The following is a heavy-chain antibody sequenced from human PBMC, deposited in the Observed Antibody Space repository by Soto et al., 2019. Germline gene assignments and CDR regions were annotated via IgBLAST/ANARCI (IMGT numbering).Heavy chain of an antibody. CDR2: ISYDGSNK. CDR3: AKDMDVVRCLEWSDGMDV. CDR1: GVTFSSYG. V-gene: IGHV3-30*18. Sequence: QVQLVESGGGVVQPGRSLRLSCAASGVTFSSYGMHWVRQAPGKGLEWVAVISYDGSNKYYADSVKGRFTITRDNSKNTLYLQMNSLRAEDTAVYYCAKDMDVVRCLEWSDGMDVWGQGTTVTVSS. J-gene: IGHJ6*02. D-gene: IGHD3-3*01.